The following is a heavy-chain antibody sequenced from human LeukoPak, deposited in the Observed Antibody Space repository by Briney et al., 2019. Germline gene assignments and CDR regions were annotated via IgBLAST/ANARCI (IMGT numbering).Heavy chain of an antibody. CDR1: GASISRSTYY. J-gene: IGHJ4*02. D-gene: IGHD3-22*01. Sequence: SETLSLTCSVSGASISRSTYYWGWIRQPPGKGLEWIGSVFRTGTAYYNPSLRSRVTVSVDTSKNQFSLKLTSVTAADTAVYYCARFGNYYDSSGYYYADFDYWGQGTLVTVSS. CDR3: ARFGNYYDSSGYYYADFDY. V-gene: IGHV4-39*01. CDR2: VFRTGTA.